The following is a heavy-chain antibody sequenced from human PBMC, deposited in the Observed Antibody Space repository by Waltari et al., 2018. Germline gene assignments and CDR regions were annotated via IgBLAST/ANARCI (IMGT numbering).Heavy chain of an antibody. CDR2: ITRDGFSI. Sequence: VQLVESGGGLVKSGGSVRLSWEAYGFRFSSYNLNWVRQAPGKGLEWVSSITRDGFSIYYADSVKGRFTVSRDNAKNSLYVQMNNLGAEDTAVYYCAREYYYDGSTYDQWGQGTLVTVSS. V-gene: IGHV3-21*01. D-gene: IGHD3-22*01. CDR3: AREYYYDGSTYDQ. CDR1: GFRFSSYN. J-gene: IGHJ4*02.